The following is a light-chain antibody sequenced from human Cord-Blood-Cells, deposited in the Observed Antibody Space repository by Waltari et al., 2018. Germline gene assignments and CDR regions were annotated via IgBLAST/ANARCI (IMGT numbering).Light chain of an antibody. CDR1: QSLLHSNGYNY. V-gene: IGKV2-28*01. J-gene: IGKJ3*01. Sequence: EPASISCRSSQSLLHSNGYNYLDWYLQKPGQSPQLLIYLGSNRASGVPDRFSGSGSGTDFTLKISRVEAEDVGVYYCMQALQTPPFTFGPGTKVDIK. CDR3: MQALQTPPFT. CDR2: LGS.